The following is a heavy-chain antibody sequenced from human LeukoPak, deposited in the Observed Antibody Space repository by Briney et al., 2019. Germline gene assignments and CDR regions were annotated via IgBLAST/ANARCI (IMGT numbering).Heavy chain of an antibody. CDR3: ARDTYYYDSSGYPGS. CDR1: KFIFSNYW. V-gene: IGHV3-7*01. J-gene: IGHJ5*02. CDR2: IKKTGSET. Sequence: GGSLRLSCAASKFIFSNYWMSWVRQAPGKGLEWVAYIKKTGSETYYVDSVKGRFTITRDNARNSLFLQMNSLRAEDTAVYYCARDTYYYDSSGYPGSWGQGTLVTVSS. D-gene: IGHD3-22*01.